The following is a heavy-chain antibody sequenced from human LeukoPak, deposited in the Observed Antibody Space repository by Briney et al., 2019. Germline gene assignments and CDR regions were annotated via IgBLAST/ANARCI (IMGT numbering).Heavy chain of an antibody. V-gene: IGHV4-59*01. J-gene: IGHJ6*02. CDR1: GGSISSYY. CDR2: IYYSGST. Sequence: SETLSLTCTVSGGSISSYYWSWIRQPPGKGLEWIGYIYYSGSTNYNPSLKSRATISVDTSKNQFSLKLSSVTAADTAVYYCARGGTSYYYGMDVWGQGTTVTVSS. CDR3: ARGGTSYYYGMDV. D-gene: IGHD1-1*01.